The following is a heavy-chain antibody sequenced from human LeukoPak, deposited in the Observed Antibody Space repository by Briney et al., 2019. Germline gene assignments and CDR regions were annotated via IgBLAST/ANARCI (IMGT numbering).Heavy chain of an antibody. J-gene: IGHJ4*02. V-gene: IGHV1-18*04. Sequence: ASVKVSCRASGYTFTSNYIHWVRQAPGQGLEWMGWISAYNGNTNYAQKLQGRVTMTTDTSTSTAYMELRSLRSDDTAVYYCARLEVHYDILTGPPRYWGQGTLVTVSS. CDR1: GYTFTSNY. CDR2: ISAYNGNT. CDR3: ARLEVHYDILTGPPRY. D-gene: IGHD3-9*01.